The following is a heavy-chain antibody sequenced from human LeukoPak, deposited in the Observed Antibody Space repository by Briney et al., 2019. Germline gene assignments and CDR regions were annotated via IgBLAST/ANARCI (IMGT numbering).Heavy chain of an antibody. V-gene: IGHV3-30-3*01. D-gene: IGHD5-12*01. CDR3: AKDYSGYDYYYYGMDV. CDR1: GFTFSSYA. CDR2: ISYDGSNK. J-gene: IGHJ6*02. Sequence: GGSLRLSCAASGFTFSSYAMHWVRQAPGKGLEWVAVISYDGSNKYYADSVKGRFTISRDNSKNTLYLQMNSLRAEDTALYYCAKDYSGYDYYYYGMDVWGQGTTVTVSS.